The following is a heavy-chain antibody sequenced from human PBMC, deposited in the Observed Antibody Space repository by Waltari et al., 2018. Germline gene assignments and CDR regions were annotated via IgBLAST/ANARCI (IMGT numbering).Heavy chain of an antibody. J-gene: IGHJ4*02. D-gene: IGHD3-9*01. Sequence: QVQLVESGGGVVQPGRSLRLSCAASGFTFSSYRMYWVRQAPGKGLEWVTVIWYDGRNNYYADSLKGRFTISRDNSTNTLYLQMNSLRAEDTAVYYCARAHYDILTGYYTLEYWGQGTLVTVSS. CDR3: ARAHYDILTGYYTLEY. CDR1: GFTFSSYR. V-gene: IGHV3-33*01. CDR2: IWYDGRNN.